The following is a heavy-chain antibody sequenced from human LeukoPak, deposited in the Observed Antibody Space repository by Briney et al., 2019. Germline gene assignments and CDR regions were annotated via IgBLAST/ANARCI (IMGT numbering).Heavy chain of an antibody. CDR2: IYTSGST. CDR1: GGSISSYY. CDR3: ARWASRGNYGDYYYFDY. V-gene: IGHV4-4*07. Sequence: SETLSLTCTVSGGSISSYYWSWVRQPAGKGLEWIGRIYTSGSTNYNPSLKSRVTMSVDTSKNQFSLKPSSVTAADTAVYYCARWASRGNYGDYYYFDYWGQGTLVTDSS. J-gene: IGHJ4*02. D-gene: IGHD4-17*01.